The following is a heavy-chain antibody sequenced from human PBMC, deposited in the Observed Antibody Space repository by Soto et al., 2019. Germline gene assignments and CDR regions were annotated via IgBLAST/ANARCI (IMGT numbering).Heavy chain of an antibody. CDR2: IWYDGSNK. CDR1: GFTFSSYG. D-gene: IGHD1-26*01. Sequence: PGGSLRLSCAASGFTFSSYGMHWVRQAPGKGLEWVAVIWYDGSNKYYADSVKGRFTISRDNSKNTLYLQMNSLRAEDTAVYYCARDSGSYFAPTSMDVWGQGTTVTVSS. J-gene: IGHJ6*02. CDR3: ARDSGSYFAPTSMDV. V-gene: IGHV3-33*01.